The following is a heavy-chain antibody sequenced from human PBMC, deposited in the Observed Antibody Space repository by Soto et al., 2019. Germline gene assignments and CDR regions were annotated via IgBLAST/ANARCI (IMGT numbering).Heavy chain of an antibody. V-gene: IGHV1-69*12. CDR1: GGTFSSYA. J-gene: IGHJ6*02. Sequence: QVQLVQSGAAVKKPGSSVKVSCKASGGTFSSYAISWVRQAPGQGLEWMGGIIPIFGTANYAQKFQGRVTITADESTSTAYMELSSLRSEDTAVYYCASNPSTMVTGYYYGMDVWGQGTTVTVSS. D-gene: IGHD3-10*01. CDR3: ASNPSTMVTGYYYGMDV. CDR2: IIPIFGTA.